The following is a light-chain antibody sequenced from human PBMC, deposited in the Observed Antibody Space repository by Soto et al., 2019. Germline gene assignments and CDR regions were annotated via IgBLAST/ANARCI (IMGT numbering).Light chain of an antibody. J-gene: IGKJ2*01. CDR2: DAS. Sequence: ATQLTQSPSSLSASVGDRVTITCRASQGISSALAWYQQKPGKPPKLLIYDASSLESGVPSRFSGSGSGTDFTLTISTLKPEDFRTYYCQQFNSYPYTFGQGTKLESK. CDR3: QQFNSYPYT. CDR1: QGISSA. V-gene: IGKV1-13*02.